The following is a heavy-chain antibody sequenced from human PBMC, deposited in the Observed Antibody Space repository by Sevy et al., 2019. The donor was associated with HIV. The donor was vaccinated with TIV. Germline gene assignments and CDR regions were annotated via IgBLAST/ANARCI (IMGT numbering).Heavy chain of an antibody. V-gene: IGHV4-38-2*01. CDR1: GYSISSGYY. CDR3: ARGGYYDTSGYISSYFDY. Sequence: SETLSLTCAVSGYSISSGYYWAWIRQPPGKGLEWIGSLYHTWNTYNPSLKSRVTISVGTSKNHFSLNLSSVTAADTAVYFCARGGYYDTSGYISSYFDYWGQGIMVTVSS. CDR2: LYHTWNT. J-gene: IGHJ4*02. D-gene: IGHD3-22*01.